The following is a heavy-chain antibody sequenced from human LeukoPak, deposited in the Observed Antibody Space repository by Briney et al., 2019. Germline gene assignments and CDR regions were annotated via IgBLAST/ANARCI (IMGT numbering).Heavy chain of an antibody. J-gene: IGHJ3*01. CDR1: GFYFSTYG. V-gene: IGHV3-33*01. Sequence: GRSLRLSCAASGFYFSTYGMHWVRQAPGKGLEWVALMWYDGSNEYYGDSVKGRFIISTDNSKNTLYLQMSSLRVEDTAVYYCVSDLEQNDFWSGYWPDAADGWGQGTMVFVSS. CDR2: MWYDGSNE. CDR3: VSDLEQNDFWSGYWPDAADG. D-gene: IGHD3-3*01.